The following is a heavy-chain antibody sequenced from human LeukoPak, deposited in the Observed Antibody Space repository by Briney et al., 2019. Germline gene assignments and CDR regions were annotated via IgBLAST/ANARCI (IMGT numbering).Heavy chain of an antibody. CDR2: IYTSEST. CDR1: GGSITSSY. J-gene: IGHJ5*02. D-gene: IGHD2-15*01. CDR3: ARVDGSCSGGSCPSGNWFDP. Sequence: PSETLSLTCTVSGGSITSSYWSWIRQPSGKGLEWIGRIYTSESTNYNPSLKSRVTMSVDTSKNQFSLKLYSVTAADTAVYYCARVDGSCSGGSCPSGNWFDPWGQGTLVTVSS. V-gene: IGHV4-4*07.